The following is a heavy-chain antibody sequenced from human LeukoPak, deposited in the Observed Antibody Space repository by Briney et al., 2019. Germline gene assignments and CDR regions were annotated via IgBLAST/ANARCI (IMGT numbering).Heavy chain of an antibody. CDR2: ISYDGSNK. Sequence: PGGSLRLSCAASGFTFSRYAMHWVRQAPGKGLEWVAVISYDGSNKYYADSVKGRFTISRDNSKNTLYLQMNSLRAEDTAVYYCARWANSGRYFDYWGQGTLVTVSS. CDR1: GFTFSRYA. V-gene: IGHV3-30*01. D-gene: IGHD6-19*01. J-gene: IGHJ4*02. CDR3: ARWANSGRYFDY.